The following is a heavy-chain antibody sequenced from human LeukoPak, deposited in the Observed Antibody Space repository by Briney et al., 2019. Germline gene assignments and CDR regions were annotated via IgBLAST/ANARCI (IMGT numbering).Heavy chain of an antibody. J-gene: IGHJ4*02. CDR3: ARVRVTMIVTPMNSHYFDY. D-gene: IGHD3-22*01. CDR1: GGTFSSYA. Sequence: ASVKVSCKASGGTFSSYAISWVRRAPGQGLEWMGGIIPIFGTANYAQKFQGRVTITADESTSTAYMELSSLRSEDTAVYYCARVRVTMIVTPMNSHYFDYWGQGTLVTVSS. CDR2: IIPIFGTA. V-gene: IGHV1-69*13.